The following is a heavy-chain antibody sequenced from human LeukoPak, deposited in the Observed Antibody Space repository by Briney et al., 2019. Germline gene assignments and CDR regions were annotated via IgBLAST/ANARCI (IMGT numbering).Heavy chain of an antibody. D-gene: IGHD2-2*01. V-gene: IGHV4-4*07. CDR1: GGSISSHY. CDR3: ARDRGCSSTSCYSWFDP. J-gene: IGHJ5*02. CDR2: IYHSGST. Sequence: SETLSLTCTVSGGSISSHYWSWIRLPAGKGLEWIGRIYHSGSTNSNPSLRSRVTISVDTSKNQFSLKLSSVTAADTAVYYCARDRGCSSTSCYSWFDPWGQGTLVTVSS.